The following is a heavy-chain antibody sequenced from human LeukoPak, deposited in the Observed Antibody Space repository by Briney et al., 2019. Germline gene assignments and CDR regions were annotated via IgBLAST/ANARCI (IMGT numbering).Heavy chain of an antibody. CDR3: ARDSSHCSSTSCSPYYYYGMDV. CDR2: INHSGST. D-gene: IGHD2-2*01. Sequence: SETLSLTCAVYGGSFSGYYWSWIRQPPGKGLEWIGEINHSGSTNYNPSLKSRVTISVDTSKNQFSLKLSSVTAADTAVYYCARDSSHCSSTSCSPYYYYGMDVWGQGTTVTVSS. V-gene: IGHV4-34*01. CDR1: GGSFSGYY. J-gene: IGHJ6*02.